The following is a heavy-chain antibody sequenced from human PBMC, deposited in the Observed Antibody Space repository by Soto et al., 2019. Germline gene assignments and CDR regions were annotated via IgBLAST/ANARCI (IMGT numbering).Heavy chain of an antibody. J-gene: IGHJ4*02. CDR1: GFTFSRYE. CDR3: ARELAAAGSFDY. CDR2: ISTSGSTI. D-gene: IGHD6-13*01. V-gene: IGHV3-48*03. Sequence: VQLVESGGGLVQPGGSLRLSCAASGFTFSRYEMNWVRQAPGKGLEWFSYISTSGSTIYYADSVKGRFTISRDNAKNSLYLQMNSLRAEDTAVYYCARELAAAGSFDYWGQGTLVTVSS.